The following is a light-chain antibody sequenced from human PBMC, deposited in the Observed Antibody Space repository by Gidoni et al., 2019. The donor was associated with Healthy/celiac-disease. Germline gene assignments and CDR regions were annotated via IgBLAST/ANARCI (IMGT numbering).Light chain of an antibody. J-gene: IGKJ4*01. CDR3: QKYNSAPQST. CDR2: AAS. Sequence: DIQMTQSPSSLSASVGDRVTITCRASQGISNYLAWYQQKPGKVPKLLIYAASTLQSEVPSRFSGSGSGTDFTLTISSLQPEDVATYYCQKYNSAPQSTFGGGTKVEIK. V-gene: IGKV1-27*01. CDR1: QGISNY.